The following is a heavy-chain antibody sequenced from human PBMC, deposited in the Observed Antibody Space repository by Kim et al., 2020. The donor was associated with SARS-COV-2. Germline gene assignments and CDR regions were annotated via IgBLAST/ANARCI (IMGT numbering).Heavy chain of an antibody. Sequence: ASVKVSCKASGYTFTDYAIHWVRQAPGQRLEWMGWINAGNGDTKYSQKFQDRVTLTRDTSASTAYMELGSLRSEDTAVYYCARGYCSSTSCQYYPDYWGQ. CDR2: INAGNGDT. V-gene: IGHV1-3*01. CDR3: ARGYCSSTSCQYYPDY. J-gene: IGHJ4*02. CDR1: GYTFTDYA. D-gene: IGHD2-2*01.